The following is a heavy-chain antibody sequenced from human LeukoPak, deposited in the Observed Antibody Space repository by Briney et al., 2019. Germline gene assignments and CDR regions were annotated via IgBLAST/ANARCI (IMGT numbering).Heavy chain of an antibody. CDR3: ARSKVLRFLEWVPGYFDL. V-gene: IGHV4-59*12. CDR1: GGSIRSYY. Sequence: PSETLSLTCTVSGGSIRSYYWSWVRQPPGKGLEWVGYIYYSGSTYYNPSLKSRVTISVDTSKNQFSLKLSSVTAADTAVYYCARSKVLRFLEWVPGYFDLWGRGTLVTVSS. J-gene: IGHJ2*01. CDR2: IYYSGST. D-gene: IGHD3-3*01.